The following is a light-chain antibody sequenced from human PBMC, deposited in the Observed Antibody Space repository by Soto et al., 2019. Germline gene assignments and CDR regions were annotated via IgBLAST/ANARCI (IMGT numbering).Light chain of an antibody. CDR3: QQYDNLLMYT. CDR1: QDISNY. V-gene: IGKV1-33*01. Sequence: DIQMPQSPSSLSASVGDSVTITCQASQDISNYLNWYQQKPGKAPQLLIYDASNLETGVPSRFSGSGSGTDFTFTISSLQPEDMATYYCQQYDNLLMYTFGQGTKVDIK. CDR2: DAS. J-gene: IGKJ2*01.